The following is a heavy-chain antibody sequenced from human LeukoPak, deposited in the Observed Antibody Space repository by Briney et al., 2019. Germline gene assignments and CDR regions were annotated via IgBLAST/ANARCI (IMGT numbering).Heavy chain of an antibody. J-gene: IGHJ4*02. CDR1: GLTFSSYE. CDR3: ARAGSYSSGWSVDY. Sequence: GGSLRLSCAASGLTFSSYEMNWVRQAPGKGLEWVSYITSSGSPIYYADSVKGRFTISRDNAKNSLYLQMNSLRAEDTAVYYCARAGSYSSGWSVDYWGQGTLVTVSS. CDR2: ITSSGSPI. D-gene: IGHD6-19*01. V-gene: IGHV3-48*03.